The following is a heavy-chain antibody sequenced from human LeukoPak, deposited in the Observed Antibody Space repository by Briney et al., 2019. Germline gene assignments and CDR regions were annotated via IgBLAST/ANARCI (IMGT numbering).Heavy chain of an antibody. CDR3: ARVMVRGVIFSPYDAFDI. D-gene: IGHD3-10*01. Sequence: ASAKVSCKASGYTFTGYYMHWVRQAPGQGLEWMGWINPNSGGTNYAQKFQDRVTMTRDTSISTAYMELSRLRSDDTAVYYCARVMVRGVIFSPYDAFDIWGQGTMVTVSS. J-gene: IGHJ3*02. V-gene: IGHV1-2*02. CDR2: INPNSGGT. CDR1: GYTFTGYY.